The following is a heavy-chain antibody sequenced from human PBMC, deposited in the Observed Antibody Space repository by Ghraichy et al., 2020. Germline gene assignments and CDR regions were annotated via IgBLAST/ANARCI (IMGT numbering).Heavy chain of an antibody. CDR3: GGVQLWLQRGYYYYDMDV. CDR2: IYSGGST. Sequence: GESLNISCAASGFTVSSNYMSWVRQAPGKGLEWVSVIYSGGSTYYADSVKGRFTISRDNSKNTLYLQMNSLRAEDTAVYYCGGVQLWLQRGYYYYDMDVWGQGTTVTVSS. CDR1: GFTVSSNY. J-gene: IGHJ6*02. D-gene: IGHD5-18*01. V-gene: IGHV3-53*01.